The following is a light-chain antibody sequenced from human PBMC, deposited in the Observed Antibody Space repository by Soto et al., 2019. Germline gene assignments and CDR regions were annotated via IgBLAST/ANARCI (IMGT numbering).Light chain of an antibody. CDR1: QGISNY. V-gene: IGKV1-27*01. CDR2: AAS. Sequence: DIQMTQSPSSLSASVGDRVTITCRTSQGISNYLAWYQQKPGKVPKLLIYAASTLQSGVPSPFSGSGAGTDFSLTISSLQPEDAATYYCQKYNSAPRAFGEGTMVEIK. CDR3: QKYNSAPRA. J-gene: IGKJ1*01.